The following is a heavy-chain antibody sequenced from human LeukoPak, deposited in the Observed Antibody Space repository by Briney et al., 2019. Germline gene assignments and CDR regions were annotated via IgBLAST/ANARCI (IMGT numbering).Heavy chain of an antibody. CDR3: AGDYCDSSGYYSSWFDP. V-gene: IGHV1-46*01. CDR2: INPSGGST. D-gene: IGHD3-22*01. CDR1: GYTFTSYY. J-gene: IGHJ5*02. Sequence: ASVTVSCKASGYTFTSYYMHWVRQAPGQGLEWMGIINPSGGSTSYAQKFQGRVTITADESTSTAYMELSSLRSEDTAVYYCAGDYCDSSGYYSSWFDPWGQGTLVTVSS.